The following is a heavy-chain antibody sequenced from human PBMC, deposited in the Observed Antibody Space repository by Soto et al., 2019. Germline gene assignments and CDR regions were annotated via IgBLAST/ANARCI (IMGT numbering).Heavy chain of an antibody. J-gene: IGHJ4*02. D-gene: IGHD1-26*01. Sequence: SDTLSHTCAVSGYTISSSNCWGWIRQPPGKGLEWIGYIYYSGTTYYNPSLKSRVTMSVDTSKNQFSLKLTSVTAVDTAVYYCARREIQGPIDYWGQGTLVT. CDR3: ARREIQGPIDY. CDR1: GYTISSSNC. V-gene: IGHV4-28*01. CDR2: IYYSGTT.